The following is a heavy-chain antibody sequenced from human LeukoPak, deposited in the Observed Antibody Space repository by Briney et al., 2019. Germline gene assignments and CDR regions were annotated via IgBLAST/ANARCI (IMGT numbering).Heavy chain of an antibody. CDR1: GGTFSSYA. Sequence: SVKVSCKASGGTFSSYAISWVRQAPGQGLEWMGRIIPILGIANYAQKFQGRVTTTADKSTSTAYMELSSLRSEDTAVYYCARAVEDYDFWSGYWYWGQGTLVTVSS. J-gene: IGHJ4*02. V-gene: IGHV1-69*04. CDR2: IIPILGIA. CDR3: ARAVEDYDFWSGYWY. D-gene: IGHD3-3*01.